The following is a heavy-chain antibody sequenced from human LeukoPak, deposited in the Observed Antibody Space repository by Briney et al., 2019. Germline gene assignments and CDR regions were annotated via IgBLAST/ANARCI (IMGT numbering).Heavy chain of an antibody. CDR2: IYYSGST. D-gene: IGHD1-7*01. CDR1: GGSINTYY. Sequence: SETLSLTCTVSGGSINTYYWSWIRQPPGKGLEWIGYIYYSGSTYYNPSLKSRVTISVDTSKNQFSLKLSSVTAADTAVYYCASCTLTGTTYFDYWGQGTLVTVSS. CDR3: ASCTLTGTTYFDY. J-gene: IGHJ4*02. V-gene: IGHV4-59*06.